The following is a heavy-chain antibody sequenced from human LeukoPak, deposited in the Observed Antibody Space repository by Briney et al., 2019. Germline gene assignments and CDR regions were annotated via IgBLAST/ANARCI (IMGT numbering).Heavy chain of an antibody. V-gene: IGHV1-2*02. D-gene: IGHD1-1*01. Sequence: VASVKASCKASGYTFTSYYMHWVRQATGQGLEWMGWMNPNSGNTGYAQKFQGRVTMTRDTSISSAYMELSRLRSDDTAVYYCARNAPTGTDLEDAFDIWGQGTMVTVSS. CDR2: MNPNSGNT. J-gene: IGHJ3*02. CDR1: GYTFTSYY. CDR3: ARNAPTGTDLEDAFDI.